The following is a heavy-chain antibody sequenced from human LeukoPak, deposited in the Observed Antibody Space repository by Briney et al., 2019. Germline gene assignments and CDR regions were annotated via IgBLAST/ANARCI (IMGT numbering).Heavy chain of an antibody. CDR1: GFTFSNYW. J-gene: IGHJ6*04. CDR2: IDEDGSGK. CDR3: VRDDGDV. Sequence: GGSLRLSCVFSGFTFSNYWMKWVRQAPGKGLEWVASIDEDGSGKYSMDSVKDRVTISRDNAKNSLDLQINSLTVEDTAIYYCVRDDGDVWGKGTTVTVSS. V-gene: IGHV3-7*01.